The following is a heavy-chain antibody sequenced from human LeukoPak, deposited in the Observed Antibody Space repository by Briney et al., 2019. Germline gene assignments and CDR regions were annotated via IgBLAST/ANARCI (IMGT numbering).Heavy chain of an antibody. CDR2: IYHSGST. J-gene: IGHJ3*02. Sequence: SGALSLTCAVSGGSISSSNWWSWVRQPPGKGLEWIGEIYHSGSTNYNPSLKSRVTISVDTSKNQFSLKLSSVTAADTAVYYCARHDGEYSSSSDAFDIWGQGTMVTVSS. CDR1: GGSISSSNW. D-gene: IGHD6-6*01. CDR3: ARHDGEYSSSSDAFDI. V-gene: IGHV4-4*02.